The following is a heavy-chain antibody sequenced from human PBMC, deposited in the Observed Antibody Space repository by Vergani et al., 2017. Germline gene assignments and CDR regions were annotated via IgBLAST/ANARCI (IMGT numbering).Heavy chain of an antibody. CDR3: AKAQLPLMWYFDL. V-gene: IGHV3-23*01. J-gene: IGHJ2*01. D-gene: IGHD2-2*01. Sequence: EVQLLESGGGLVQPGGSLRLSCAASGFTFSSYAMSWVRQAPGKGLKWVSAISGSGGSTYYADSVKGRFTISRDNSKNTLYLQMNSLRAEDTAVYYCAKAQLPLMWYFDLWGRGTLVTVSS. CDR2: ISGSGGST. CDR1: GFTFSSYA.